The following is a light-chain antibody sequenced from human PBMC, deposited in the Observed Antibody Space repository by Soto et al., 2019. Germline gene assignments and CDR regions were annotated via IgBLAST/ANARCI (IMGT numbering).Light chain of an antibody. CDR3: QKYDSAPWT. V-gene: IGKV1-12*01. Sequence: DIQMTQSPSSVSASVGDTVTITCRASQGVGVWLGWYQQKPGKAPHLLIYGASGLQVGVPSRFSGSVSGADFTLTISNLQPEDVGTYYCQKYDSAPWTFGQGTKVDIK. CDR1: QGVGVW. CDR2: GAS. J-gene: IGKJ1*01.